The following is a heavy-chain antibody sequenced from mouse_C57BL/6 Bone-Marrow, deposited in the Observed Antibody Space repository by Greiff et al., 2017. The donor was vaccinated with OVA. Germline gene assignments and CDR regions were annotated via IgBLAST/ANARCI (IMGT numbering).Heavy chain of an antibody. CDR1: GFNIKDDY. V-gene: IGHV14-4*01. CDR3: TQSTMVTRGFAY. Sequence: VQLQQSGAELVRPGASVKLSCTASGFNIKDDYMHWVKQRPEQGLEWIGWIDPENGDTEYASKFQGKATITSDTYSNTAYLQLSSLTSEDTAVYYCTQSTMVTRGFAYRGQGTLVTVSA. D-gene: IGHD2-1*01. CDR2: IDPENGDT. J-gene: IGHJ3*01.